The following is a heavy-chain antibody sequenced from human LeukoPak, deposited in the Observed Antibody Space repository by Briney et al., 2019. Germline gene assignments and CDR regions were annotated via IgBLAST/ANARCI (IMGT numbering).Heavy chain of an antibody. D-gene: IGHD3-10*01. V-gene: IGHV3-66*01. Sequence: GGSLRLSCAASGFTLSSNYMSWVREAPGKGLEWVSVIYSGGNTYHAESVKGRFTISRDNSQNTLYLQMNSLRAEDTAVYYCARVGLYGSGSSRQYYFDYWGQGTLVTVSS. J-gene: IGHJ4*02. CDR3: ARVGLYGSGSSRQYYFDY. CDR2: IYSGGNT. CDR1: GFTLSSNY.